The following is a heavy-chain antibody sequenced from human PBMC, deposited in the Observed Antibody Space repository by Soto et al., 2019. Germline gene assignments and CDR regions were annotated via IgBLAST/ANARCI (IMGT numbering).Heavy chain of an antibody. D-gene: IGHD5-12*01. J-gene: IGHJ5*02. CDR1: GYPFSKYG. CDR2: NKPDNGDT. V-gene: IGHV1-18*04. CDR3: ATSYDSGFDP. Sequence: QLQLVQSGAEVERPGSSVRVSCKAYGYPFSKYGISWIRQATGQGLEWMGWNKPDNGDTNNAQKFQCRVTMNTDTSSRTADMALSSLRSDDTAVYYCATSYDSGFDPWGQGTLVSVSS.